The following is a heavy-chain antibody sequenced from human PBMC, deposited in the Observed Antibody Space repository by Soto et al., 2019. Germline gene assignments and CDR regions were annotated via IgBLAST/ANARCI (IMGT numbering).Heavy chain of an antibody. CDR2: VKKDGSEK. Sequence: PGGSLRLSCAASGFTFSTYWMTWVRQAPGRGLEWVANVKKDGSEKYYVDSVKGRFTSSGDNAKNTLYLQMNSLRAEDTAVYYCARALSDYSNYVRYYYMDVWGKGTTVTVSS. CDR3: ARALSDYSNYVRYYYMDV. V-gene: IGHV3-7*01. CDR1: GFTFSTYW. D-gene: IGHD4-4*01. J-gene: IGHJ6*03.